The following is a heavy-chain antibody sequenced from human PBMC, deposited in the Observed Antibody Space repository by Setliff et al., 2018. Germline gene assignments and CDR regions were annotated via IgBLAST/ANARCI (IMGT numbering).Heavy chain of an antibody. D-gene: IGHD1-1*01. CDR3: ARTGTYRYFDY. CDR1: GASLNSGTYY. V-gene: IGHV4-39*01. Sequence: PSETLSLTCTVSGASLNSGTYYWGWIRQPPGKGLEWIGRIYYRGDTHYNPSLKGRLTISVDTAQNQFSLRLTSVTAADTAVYYCARTGTYRYFDYWGQGALVTVSS. J-gene: IGHJ4*02. CDR2: IYYRGDT.